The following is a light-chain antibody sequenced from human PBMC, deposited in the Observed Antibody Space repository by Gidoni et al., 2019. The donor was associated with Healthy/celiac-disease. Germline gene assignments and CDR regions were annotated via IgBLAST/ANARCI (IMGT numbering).Light chain of an antibody. Sequence: DIQMTQSPSSLSASVGDRVTITCRASQSISSYLNWYQQKPGKAPKLLIYAASSLQSGVPSRFSGSGSGKDFTLTISSLQPEDFATYYGQQSYSTPWTFGQGTKVEIK. CDR1: QSISSY. V-gene: IGKV1-39*01. CDR3: QQSYSTPWT. CDR2: AAS. J-gene: IGKJ1*01.